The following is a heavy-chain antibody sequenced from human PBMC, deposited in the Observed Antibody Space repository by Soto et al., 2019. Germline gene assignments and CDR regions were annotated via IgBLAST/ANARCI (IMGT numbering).Heavy chain of an antibody. CDR2: IGTAGDT. CDR3: ARVVTRGYYGMDV. V-gene: IGHV3-13*01. CDR1: GFTFSSYD. D-gene: IGHD4-17*01. J-gene: IGHJ6*02. Sequence: EVQLVESGGGLVQPGGSLRLSCAASGFTFSSYDMHWVRQATGKGLEWVSAIGTAGDTYYPGSVKGRFTISRENAKNSLYLQMHSLRAVNTAVYYCARVVTRGYYGMDVWGQGTTVTVSS.